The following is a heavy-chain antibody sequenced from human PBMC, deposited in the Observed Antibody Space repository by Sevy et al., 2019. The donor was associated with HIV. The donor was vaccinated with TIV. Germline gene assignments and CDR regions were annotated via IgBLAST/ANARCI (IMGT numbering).Heavy chain of an antibody. V-gene: IGHV3-23*01. CDR1: GFSFDSYG. D-gene: IGHD3-22*01. J-gene: IGHJ6*03. CDR3: AKGGGGHYDPDEIGYYFYYYNMDV. CDR2: ISGSGTRT. Sequence: GGSLRLSCAVSGFSFDSYGMTWVRQAPGKGLEWVSGISGSGTRTYYADSVKGSFIISRDNSKNTLYLQMNSLRSDDTALYYCAKGGGGHYDPDEIGYYFYYYNMDVWGKGTTVTVSS.